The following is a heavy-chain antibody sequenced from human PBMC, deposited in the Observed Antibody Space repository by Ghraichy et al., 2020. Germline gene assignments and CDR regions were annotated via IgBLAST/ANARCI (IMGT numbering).Heavy chain of an antibody. Sequence: GGSLRLSCAASGFTFNRYWMSWVRQAPGKGLEWVANIKEDGSEEYYVDSVKGRLTISRDNAKNSLYLQMNSLRAEDTAVYYCARDRPGWVSSYFDLWGRGTLVTVSS. J-gene: IGHJ2*01. V-gene: IGHV3-7*01. D-gene: IGHD6-6*01. CDR2: IKEDGSEE. CDR3: ARDRPGWVSSYFDL. CDR1: GFTFNRYW.